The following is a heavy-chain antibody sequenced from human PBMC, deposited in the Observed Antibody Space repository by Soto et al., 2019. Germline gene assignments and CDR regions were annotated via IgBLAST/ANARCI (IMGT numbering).Heavy chain of an antibody. CDR2: IIPIFGTA. Sequence: QVQLAQSGAEVKKPGSSVKVSCKASGGTFSSYAISWVRQAPGQGLEWMGGIIPIFGTANYAQKFQGRVTITADESTSTAYMELGSLRSEDTAVYYCARRIAAAGNYYYYGMDVWGQGTTVTVSS. CDR3: ARRIAAAGNYYYYGMDV. CDR1: GGTFSSYA. J-gene: IGHJ6*02. D-gene: IGHD6-13*01. V-gene: IGHV1-69*01.